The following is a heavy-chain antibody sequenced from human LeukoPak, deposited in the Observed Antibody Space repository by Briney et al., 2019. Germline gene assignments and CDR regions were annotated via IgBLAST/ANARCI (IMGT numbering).Heavy chain of an antibody. CDR3: ATSRGSWPDYFDY. D-gene: IGHD6-13*01. CDR1: GFTFSNYG. J-gene: IGHJ4*02. V-gene: IGHV3-30*02. Sequence: GGSLRLSCGASGFTFSNYGMLWVRQAPGKGLEWVAFIRYDGNNKLYADSVKGRFTISRDNAKNSLYLQMNSLRAEDTAVYYCATSRGSWPDYFDYWGQGTLVTVSS. CDR2: IRYDGNNK.